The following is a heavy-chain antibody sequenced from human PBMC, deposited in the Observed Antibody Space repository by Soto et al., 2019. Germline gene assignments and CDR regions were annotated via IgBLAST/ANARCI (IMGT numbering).Heavy chain of an antibody. D-gene: IGHD3-16*01. Sequence: GGSLRLSCAASGFTVSNSFLIWVRQVPGRGLELVSVIYSGGGTVYAESVQGRFTISRDNYKNTLFLQTNSLRVEDTAVYYCARDLINKAFDIWGQGTMVTVSS. CDR3: ARDLINKAFDI. CDR2: IYSGGGT. CDR1: GFTVSNSF. J-gene: IGHJ3*02. V-gene: IGHV3-66*01.